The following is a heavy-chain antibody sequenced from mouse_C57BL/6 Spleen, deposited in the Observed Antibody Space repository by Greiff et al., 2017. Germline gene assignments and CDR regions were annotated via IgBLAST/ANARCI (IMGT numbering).Heavy chain of an antibody. J-gene: IGHJ4*01. CDR3: ATDGSTYYAMDY. Sequence: QVQLQQPGTELVKPGASVKLSCKASGYTFTSYWMHWVKQRPGQGLEWIGNINPSNGGTNYNEKFKSKDTLTVDKSSSTAYMQLSSLTSEDSAVYYCATDGSTYYAMDYWGQGTSVTVSS. CDR1: GYTFTSYW. CDR2: INPSNGGT. D-gene: IGHD1-1*01. V-gene: IGHV1-53*01.